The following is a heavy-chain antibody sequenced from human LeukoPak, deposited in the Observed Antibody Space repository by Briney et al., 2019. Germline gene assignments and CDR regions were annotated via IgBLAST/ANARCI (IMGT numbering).Heavy chain of an antibody. J-gene: IGHJ6*03. V-gene: IGHV1-18*01. CDR1: GYTFTSYG. D-gene: IGHD6-13*01. Sequence: ASVKVSCKASGYTFTSYGISWVRQAPGQGLEWMGWISAYNGNTNYAQKLQGRVTMTTDTSTSTAYIELRSLRSDDTAVYYCARRNSSSWRAYYYYYMDVWGKGTTVTVSS. CDR2: ISAYNGNT. CDR3: ARRNSSSWRAYYYYYMDV.